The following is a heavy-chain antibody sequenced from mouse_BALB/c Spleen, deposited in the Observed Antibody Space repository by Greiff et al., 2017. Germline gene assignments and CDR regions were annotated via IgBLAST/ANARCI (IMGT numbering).Heavy chain of an antibody. V-gene: IGHV7-3*02. CDR1: GFTFTDDY. Sequence: EVKLVESGGGLVQPGGSLRLSCATSGFTFTDDYMSWVRQPPGRELEWLGFIRNKANGYTTEYSASVKGRFTISRDNSQSILYLQMNTLRAEDSATYYCARATAMDYWGQGTSVTVSS. CDR3: ARATAMDY. J-gene: IGHJ4*01. CDR2: IRNKANGYTT.